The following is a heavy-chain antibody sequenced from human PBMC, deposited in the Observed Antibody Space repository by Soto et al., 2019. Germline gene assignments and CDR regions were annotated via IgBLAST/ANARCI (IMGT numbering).Heavy chain of an antibody. Sequence: PGESLKISCKGSGYRFTSYWISWVRQMPGKGLEWMGRIDPSDSYINYSPSFQGHVIISADKSISTAYLQWSSLKASDTAMYYCARHERDLGAFDIWGQGTMVTVSS. CDR3: ARHERDLGAFDI. V-gene: IGHV5-10-1*01. CDR2: IDPSDSYI. CDR1: GYRFTSYW. J-gene: IGHJ3*02.